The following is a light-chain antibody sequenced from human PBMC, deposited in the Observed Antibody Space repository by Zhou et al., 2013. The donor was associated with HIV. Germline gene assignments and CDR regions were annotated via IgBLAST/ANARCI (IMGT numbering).Light chain of an antibody. J-gene: IGKJ1*01. Sequence: EILMTQSPATLSVSPGERATLSCRASHTVTSNYLAWYQHKPGQGPKVLIFGASTRANGIPDRFSGSGSGTDFTLTISRLEPEDFAVYYCQQYGSSQGWTFAKGPRWKSN. CDR3: QQYGSSQGWT. V-gene: IGKV3-20*01. CDR1: HTVTSNY. CDR2: GAS.